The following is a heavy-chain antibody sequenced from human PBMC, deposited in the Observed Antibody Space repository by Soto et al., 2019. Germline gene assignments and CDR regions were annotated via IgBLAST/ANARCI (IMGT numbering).Heavy chain of an antibody. CDR3: ARDRVAGIWGDAFDI. CDR2: INPYNANT. D-gene: IGHD3-16*01. CDR1: GYTFTNHG. Sequence: ASVKVSFKTSGYTFTNHGINWVRQAPGQGLEWMGWINPYNANTNYAQKLQGRVTMTTDTSTSTAYMDLRSLTSDDTAVYYCARDRVAGIWGDAFDIWGQGTMVNVSS. J-gene: IGHJ3*02. V-gene: IGHV1-18*04.